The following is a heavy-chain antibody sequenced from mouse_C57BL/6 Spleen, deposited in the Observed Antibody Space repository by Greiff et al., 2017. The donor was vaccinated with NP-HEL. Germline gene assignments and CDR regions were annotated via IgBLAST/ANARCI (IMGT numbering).Heavy chain of an antibody. V-gene: IGHV1-64*01. D-gene: IGHD2-3*01. J-gene: IGHJ3*01. CDR3: ARSMMVTTDGAY. Sequence: VQLQQPGAELVKPGASVKLSCKASGYTFTSFWMHWVKQRPGQGLEGIGMIHPNSGSTNYNEKFKSKATLTVDKSSSTAYMQLSSLTSEDSAVYYCARSMMVTTDGAYWGQGTLVTVSA. CDR1: GYTFTSFW. CDR2: IHPNSGST.